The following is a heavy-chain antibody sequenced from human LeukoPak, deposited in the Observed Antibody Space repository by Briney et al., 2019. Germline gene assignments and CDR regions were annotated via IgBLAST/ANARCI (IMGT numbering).Heavy chain of an antibody. Sequence: SETLSLTCSVSGVSISSSSYYWGWIRQPPGKGLEWIGSIYYSGITYYNPSLKSRVSVSVDTSKNQFSLKVNSVTAEDTAVYYCARGPADDSSGYYYFQHWGQGTLATVSS. J-gene: IGHJ1*01. V-gene: IGHV4-39*07. D-gene: IGHD3-22*01. CDR1: GVSISSSSYY. CDR2: IYYSGIT. CDR3: ARGPADDSSGYYYFQH.